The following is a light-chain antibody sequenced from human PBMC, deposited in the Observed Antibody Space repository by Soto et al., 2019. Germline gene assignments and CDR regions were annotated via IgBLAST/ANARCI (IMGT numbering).Light chain of an antibody. CDR1: QTVTRRA. CDR3: QQYFYTPPTYT. V-gene: IGKV3-20*01. CDR2: HTS. J-gene: IGKJ2*01. Sequence: EVVLTQSPGTLSLSPGDRVTLSCRASQTVTRRALPCNQQKPGRAPRLLIYHTSIRATGIPDRFSGSGSGTDFTLTISRLEPEDFAMYYCQQYFYTPPTYTFGQGTKLEIK.